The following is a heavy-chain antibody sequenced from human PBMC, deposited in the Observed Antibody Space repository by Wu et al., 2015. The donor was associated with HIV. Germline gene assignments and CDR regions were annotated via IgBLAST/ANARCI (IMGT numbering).Heavy chain of an antibody. V-gene: IGHV1-46*03. D-gene: IGHD1-26*01. Sequence: QVQLVQSGAEVRKPGASVKVSCKASGYTFTSYYMHWVRQAPGQGLEWMGIINPSGGSTSYAQKFQGRVTMTRDTSTSTVYMELSSLRSEDTAVYYCAXDLNLGSGYYIGRRGAKGTHGH. J-gene: IGHJ6*03. CDR3: AXDLNLGSGYYIGRR. CDR2: INPSGGST. CDR1: GYTFTSYY.